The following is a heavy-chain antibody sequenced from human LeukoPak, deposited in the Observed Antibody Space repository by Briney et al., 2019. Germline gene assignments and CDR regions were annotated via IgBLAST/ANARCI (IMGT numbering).Heavy chain of an antibody. J-gene: IGHJ5*02. Sequence: GGSLRLSCAASGFTFISYSMNWVRQAPGKGLEWVSSISSSSSYIYYADSVKGRFTISRDNAKNSLYLQMNSLRAEDTAVYYCARDQEGIWFDPWGQGTLVTVSS. CDR2: ISSSSSYI. V-gene: IGHV3-21*01. CDR1: GFTFISYS. CDR3: ARDQEGIWFDP.